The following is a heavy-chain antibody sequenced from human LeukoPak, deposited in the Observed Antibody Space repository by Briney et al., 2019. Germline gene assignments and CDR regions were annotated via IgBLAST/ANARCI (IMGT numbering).Heavy chain of an antibody. CDR2: VSSTSSTI. J-gene: IGHJ4*02. Sequence: PGRSLRLSCAASGFTFSSYSMNWVRQAPGKWLEWVSYVSSTSSTIYYADSVKGRFTISRDNAKNSLYLQMNSLRAEDTAVYYCARDLSSRGRTVTTDYFDYWGQGTLVTVSS. CDR3: ARDLSSRGRTVTTDYFDY. CDR1: GFTFSSYS. V-gene: IGHV3-48*04. D-gene: IGHD4-17*01.